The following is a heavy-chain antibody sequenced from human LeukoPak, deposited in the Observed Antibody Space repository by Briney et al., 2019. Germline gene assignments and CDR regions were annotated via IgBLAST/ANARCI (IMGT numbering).Heavy chain of an antibody. D-gene: IGHD3-22*01. V-gene: IGHV4-30-4*01. CDR3: AKTYYDSSGYHFDN. Sequence: KTSETLSLTCTVSGDSISSGDYYWSWIRQPPGKGLEWIGYIYYSGRSYYNPSLESRITISVDTSKNQFSLKLRSVTAADTAVYYCAKTYYDSSGYHFDNWGQGTPVTVSS. CDR2: IYYSGRS. CDR1: GDSISSGDYY. J-gene: IGHJ4*02.